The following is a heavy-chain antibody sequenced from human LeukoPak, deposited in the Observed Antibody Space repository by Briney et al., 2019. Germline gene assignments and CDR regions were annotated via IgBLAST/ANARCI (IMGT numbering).Heavy chain of an antibody. J-gene: IGHJ4*02. CDR1: GYTFTSYY. D-gene: IGHD3-22*01. CDR3: ARDREMYYYDSSGYLGDY. V-gene: IGHV1-46*01. CDR2: INPSGGST. Sequence: VASVKVSCKASGYTFTSYYMHWVRQAPGQGLEWMGIINPSGGSTSYAQKFQGRVTMTRDTSTSTVYMELSSLRSEDTAVYYCARDREMYYYDSSGYLGDYWGQGTLVTVSS.